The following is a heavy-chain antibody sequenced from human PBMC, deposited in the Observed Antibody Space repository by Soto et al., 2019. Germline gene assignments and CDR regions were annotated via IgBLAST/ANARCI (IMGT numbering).Heavy chain of an antibody. CDR1: GGSFSGYY. CDR2: INHSGIT. J-gene: IGHJ6*02. CDR3: ARARSSVPSRRGIGYYGIDV. V-gene: IGHV4-34*01. D-gene: IGHD2-2*03. Sequence: QVQLQQWGAGLLKPSETLSLTCVVNGGSFSGYYWSWVHLPPGKGLEWIGEINHSGITDSNPSLKSRVNISVDGSRNQFSLNLTSVTAADTAVYFCARARSSVPSRRGIGYYGIDVWGQGTTVTVSS.